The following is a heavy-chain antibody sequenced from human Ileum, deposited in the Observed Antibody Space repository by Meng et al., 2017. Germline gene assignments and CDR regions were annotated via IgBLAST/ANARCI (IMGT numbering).Heavy chain of an antibody. CDR2: IFHSGSP. V-gene: IGHV4-4*02. CDR1: GDSISSNNW. J-gene: IGHJ5*01. Sequence: GSLRLSCAVSGDSISSNNWWSWVRQPPGKGLEWIGEIFHSGSPNYNPSLKSRVTISLDKSKNQFSLNLNAVTAADTAVYYCARGDMIRGGPNWFDTWGHGTLVTVSS. D-gene: IGHD3-10*01. CDR3: ARGDMIRGGPNWFDT.